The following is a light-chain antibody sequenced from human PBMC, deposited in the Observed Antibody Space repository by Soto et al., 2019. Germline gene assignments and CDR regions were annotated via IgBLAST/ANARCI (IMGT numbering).Light chain of an antibody. Sequence: EIVMTQSPATLSVSPGERATLSCRASQRIGSKLAWYQHKPGQAPRLLIYGASTRATGIPARFSGSGSGTEFTLTINSLQSEDLAIYYCQQYNNWPDYSFGQGTKLDI. J-gene: IGKJ2*03. V-gene: IGKV3-15*01. CDR3: QQYNNWPDYS. CDR1: QRIGSK. CDR2: GAS.